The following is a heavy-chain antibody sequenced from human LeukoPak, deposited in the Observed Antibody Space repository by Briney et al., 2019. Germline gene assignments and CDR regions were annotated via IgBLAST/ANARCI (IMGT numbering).Heavy chain of an antibody. CDR1: GFTLSTFW. CDR3: AKANYDILTGIPAY. V-gene: IGHV3-9*01. J-gene: IGHJ4*02. D-gene: IGHD3-9*01. Sequence: PGGSLRLSCVASGFTLSTFWMTWVRQAPGKGLEWVSGISWNSGSIGYADSVKGRFTISRDNAKNSLYLQMNSLRAEDTALYYCAKANYDILTGIPAYWGQGTLVTVSS. CDR2: ISWNSGSI.